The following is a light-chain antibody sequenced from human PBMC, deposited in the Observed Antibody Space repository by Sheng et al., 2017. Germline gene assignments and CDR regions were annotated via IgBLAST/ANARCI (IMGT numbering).Light chain of an antibody. CDR2: GAS. J-gene: IGKJ2*01. Sequence: ETVLTQSPGTLSLSPGERATLSCRASQSVSSTYLAWYQQKPGQTPRLLIYGASSRATGIPDRFSGSGSGTEFTLTISSLQSEDFATYYCQQYNSYPYTFGQGTKLEXK. CDR1: QSVSSTY. V-gene: IGKV3-20*01. CDR3: QQYNSYPYT.